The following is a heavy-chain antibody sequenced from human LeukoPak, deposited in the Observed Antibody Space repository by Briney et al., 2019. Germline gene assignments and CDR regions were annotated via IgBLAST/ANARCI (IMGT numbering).Heavy chain of an antibody. CDR2: IYSGGST. D-gene: IGHD3-22*01. CDR3: ARGRGVVVIAYFDY. Sequence: GGSLRLSCAASGVTVSSNYMSWVRQVPGKGLEWVSVIYSGGSTYYAASLKGRFTISRDNSKNTLYLQMNSLSAEDTAVYYCARGRGVVVIAYFDYWGQGTLVTVSS. J-gene: IGHJ4*02. V-gene: IGHV3-53*01. CDR1: GVTVSSNY.